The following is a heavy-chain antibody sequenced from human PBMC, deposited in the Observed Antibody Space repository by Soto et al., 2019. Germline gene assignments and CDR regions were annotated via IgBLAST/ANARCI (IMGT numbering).Heavy chain of an antibody. Sequence: GGSLRLSCAASGFAFSTYAMTWVRQAPGKGLERVSVISGSGGSSYYAASVKGRFTISRDNSKNTLFLQMNGLRAEDTAVYYCAKVTKRAAAGRYEYYKYGMDVWGQGTTVTV. CDR1: GFAFSTYA. CDR2: ISGSGGSS. CDR3: AKVTKRAAAGRYEYYKYGMDV. J-gene: IGHJ6*02. D-gene: IGHD6-13*01. V-gene: IGHV3-23*01.